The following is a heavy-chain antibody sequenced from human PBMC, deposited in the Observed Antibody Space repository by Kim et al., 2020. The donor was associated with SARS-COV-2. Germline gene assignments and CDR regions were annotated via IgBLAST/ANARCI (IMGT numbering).Heavy chain of an antibody. CDR2: N. V-gene: IGHV6-1*01. D-gene: IGHD1-26*01. Sequence: NDYAVAVKSRITINPATSKTQFSLQLNSVTPEDTAVYYCARSDWGALDYWGQGTLVTVSS. CDR3: ARSDWGALDY. J-gene: IGHJ4*02.